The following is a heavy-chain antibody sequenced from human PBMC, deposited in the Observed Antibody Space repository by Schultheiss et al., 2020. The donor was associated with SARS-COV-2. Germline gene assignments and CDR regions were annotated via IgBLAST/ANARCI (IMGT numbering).Heavy chain of an antibody. D-gene: IGHD6-6*01. CDR1: GGSISSGGYY. Sequence: SQTLSLTCTVSGGSISSGGYYWSWIRQHPGKGLEWIGYIYYSGSTYYNPSLKSRVTISVDTSKNQFSLKLSSVTAADTAVYYCARSRIAARPTPARDYYYGMDVWGQGTTVTVSS. CDR2: IYYSGST. J-gene: IGHJ6*02. V-gene: IGHV4-31*03. CDR3: ARSRIAARPTPARDYYYGMDV.